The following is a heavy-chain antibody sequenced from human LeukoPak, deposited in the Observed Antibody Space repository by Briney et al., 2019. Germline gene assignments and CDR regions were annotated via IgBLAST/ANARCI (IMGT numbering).Heavy chain of an antibody. CDR1: RGTLSSYT. CDR2: IIPILGIA. J-gene: IGHJ6*02. CDR3: AREHCSGGSCFDPRYYYYGMDV. Sequence: SVKVSCKASRGTLSSYTISWVRQTPGEGLEWMGRIIPILGIANYAQKFQGRVTITGDKSPCTAYMELSSLRSKDTAVYYCAREHCSGGSCFDPRYYYYGMDVWGQGTTVTVSS. D-gene: IGHD2-15*01. V-gene: IGHV1-69*04.